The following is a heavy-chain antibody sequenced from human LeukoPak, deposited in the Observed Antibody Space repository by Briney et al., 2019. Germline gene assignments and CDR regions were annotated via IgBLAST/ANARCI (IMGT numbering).Heavy chain of an antibody. Sequence: ASVKVSCKASGYTFTSYGISWVRQAPGQGLEWMGGIIPISGTANNAQKFQGRVTITADKSTNTAYMELSSLRSDDTAVYYCARELRGTYYYESSGSDYWGQGTLVTVSS. V-gene: IGHV1-69*06. CDR3: ARELRGTYYYESSGSDY. J-gene: IGHJ4*02. CDR2: IIPISGTA. CDR1: GYTFTSYG. D-gene: IGHD3-22*01.